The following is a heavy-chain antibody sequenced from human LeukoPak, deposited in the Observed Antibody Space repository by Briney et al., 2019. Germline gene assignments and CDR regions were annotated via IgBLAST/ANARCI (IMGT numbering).Heavy chain of an antibody. D-gene: IGHD6-13*01. CDR2: INSDGSST. Sequence: GGSLRLSCAASGFTFSSYWMHWVRQAPGKGLVWVSRINSDGSSTNYADSVKGRFTISRDNAKNTLYLQMNSLRAEDTAVCYCAREDLIAAAGGWFDPWGQGTLVTVSS. J-gene: IGHJ5*02. CDR3: AREDLIAAAGGWFDP. V-gene: IGHV3-74*01. CDR1: GFTFSSYW.